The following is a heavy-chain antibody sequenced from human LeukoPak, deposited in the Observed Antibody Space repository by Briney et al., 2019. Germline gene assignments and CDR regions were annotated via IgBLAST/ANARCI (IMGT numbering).Heavy chain of an antibody. CDR3: ARDPDYDSSGSFDY. V-gene: IGHV3-23*01. Sequence: GGSLRPSCAASGFTFSSYGMSWVRQAPGKGLEWVSAISGSGGSTYYADSVKGRFTISRDNSKNTLYLQMNSLRAEDTAVYYCARDPDYDSSGSFDYWGQGTLVTVSS. CDR2: ISGSGGST. J-gene: IGHJ4*02. D-gene: IGHD3-22*01. CDR1: GFTFSSYG.